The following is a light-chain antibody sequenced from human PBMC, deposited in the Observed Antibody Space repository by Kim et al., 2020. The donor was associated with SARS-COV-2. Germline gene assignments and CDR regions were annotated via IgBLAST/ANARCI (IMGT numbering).Light chain of an antibody. CDR2: DAS. CDR1: QSVSSY. CDR3: QQRGNWPLT. J-gene: IGKJ4*01. V-gene: IGKV3-11*01. Sequence: SLSPGERAPLSCRASQSVSSYLAWYQQKPGQAPRLLIYDASNRATDIPARFSGSGSGTDFTLTISSLEPEDFAVYYCQQRGNWPLTFGGGTRVEI.